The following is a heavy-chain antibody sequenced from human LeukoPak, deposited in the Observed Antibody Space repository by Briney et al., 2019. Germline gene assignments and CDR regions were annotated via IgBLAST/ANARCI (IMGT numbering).Heavy chain of an antibody. CDR1: GFTVSSNY. CDR2: IYGGGST. Sequence: GGSLRLSCEASGFTVSSNYMSWVRQAPGKGLEWVSVIYGGGSTYYADSVKGRFTISRALYLEMNSLRAEDTAMYYCARHIPRGNNYFDNWGQGTLVTVSS. D-gene: IGHD3-16*01. V-gene: IGHV3-66*04. J-gene: IGHJ4*02. CDR3: ARHIPRGNNYFDN.